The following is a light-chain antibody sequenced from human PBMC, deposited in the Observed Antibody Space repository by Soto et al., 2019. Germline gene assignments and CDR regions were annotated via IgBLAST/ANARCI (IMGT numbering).Light chain of an antibody. J-gene: IGKJ1*01. Sequence: EIVLTQSPGTLSLSPGERATLSCRASQSVISSYLAWYQQKPGQAPRLLIYESSNRATGIPDRFSGSGSGTDFTLTITRLEPEDFAMYYCQRYDSLRTFGQGTKVDIK. CDR1: QSVISSY. CDR2: ESS. V-gene: IGKV3-20*01. CDR3: QRYDSLRT.